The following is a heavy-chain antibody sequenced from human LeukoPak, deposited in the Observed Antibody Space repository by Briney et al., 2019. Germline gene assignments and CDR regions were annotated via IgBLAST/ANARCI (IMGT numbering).Heavy chain of an antibody. D-gene: IGHD2-2*01. CDR2: IYYSGTT. Sequence: SETLSLTCTVSGGSINSGDYYWSWIRQPPGKGLEYIGYIYYSGTTSSDPSLKSRVFMSMDTSKNQFSLNLTSVTAADTAVYYCARRSSFTLRAADIWGQGTMVTVSS. CDR3: ARRSSFTLRAADI. J-gene: IGHJ3*02. CDR1: GGSINSGDYY. V-gene: IGHV4-30-4*01.